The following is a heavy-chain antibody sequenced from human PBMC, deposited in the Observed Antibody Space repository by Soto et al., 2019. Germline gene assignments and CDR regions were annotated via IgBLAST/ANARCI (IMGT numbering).Heavy chain of an antibody. D-gene: IGHD3-3*01. J-gene: IGHJ6*02. CDR2: ISHDGSSK. V-gene: IGHV3-30*18. CDR1: GFTFSSYV. CDR3: AKDHYDFWSGPLYYYGMDV. Sequence: GGSLRLSCAASGFTFSSYVMHWVRQAPGKGLEWVAVISHDGSSKYYADSLKGRFTISRDNSKNTLYLQMNSLRAEDTAVYHCAKDHYDFWSGPLYYYGMDVWGQGTTVTVSS.